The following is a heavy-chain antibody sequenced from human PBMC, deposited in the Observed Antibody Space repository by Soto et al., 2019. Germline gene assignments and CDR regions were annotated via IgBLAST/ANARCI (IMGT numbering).Heavy chain of an antibody. CDR3: TTFLRYFDWLSPKPEKGGYYMDV. J-gene: IGHJ6*03. Sequence: GGSLRLSCAASGFTFSNAWMSWVRQAPGKGLEWVGRIKSKTDGGTTDYAEPVKGRFTISRDDSKNTLYLQMNSLKTEDTAVYYCTTFLRYFDWLSPKPEKGGYYMDVWGKGTTVTVSS. CDR2: IKSKTDGGTT. V-gene: IGHV3-15*01. CDR1: GFTFSNAW. D-gene: IGHD3-9*01.